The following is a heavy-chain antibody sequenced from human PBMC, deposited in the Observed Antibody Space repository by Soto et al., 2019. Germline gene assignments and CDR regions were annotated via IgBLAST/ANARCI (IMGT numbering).Heavy chain of an antibody. J-gene: IGHJ6*02. CDR2: IYPGDSDT. CDR3: AASIFYYGMDV. Sequence: PGESLKISCKASGYSFTTYWIGWVRQMPGKGLEWMGIIYPGDSDTKYNPSFQGQVTISADKSITTTYLRWTSLRASDTAIYYCAASIFYYGMDVWGQGTTVTVSS. CDR1: GYSFTTYW. V-gene: IGHV5-51*01.